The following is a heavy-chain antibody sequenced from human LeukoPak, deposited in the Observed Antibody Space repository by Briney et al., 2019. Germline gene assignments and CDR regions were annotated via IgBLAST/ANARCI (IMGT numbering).Heavy chain of an antibody. Sequence: WIRQPPGEGLEWVSTISGSADNTNYAEAVKGRFTISSDNSKNTMYLQMNSLRAEDTAVYYCAKQGFGCWGQGTLVTVSS. J-gene: IGHJ4*02. CDR3: AKQGFGC. V-gene: IGHV3-23*01. CDR2: ISGSADNT.